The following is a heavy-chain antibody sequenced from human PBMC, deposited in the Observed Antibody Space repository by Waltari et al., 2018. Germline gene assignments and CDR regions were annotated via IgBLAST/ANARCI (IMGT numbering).Heavy chain of an antibody. CDR3: ARFRFLEWLPGGGMDV. Sequence: QVQLQESGPGLVKPSETLSLTCTVSGGSISSYYWSWLQQPAGKGLEWLGRIYTSGSTNYNPSLKSRVTISVDKSKNQFSLKLSSVTAADTAVYYCARFRFLEWLPGGGMDVWGQGTTVTVSS. J-gene: IGHJ6*02. CDR2: IYTSGST. V-gene: IGHV4-4*07. D-gene: IGHD3-3*01. CDR1: GGSISSYY.